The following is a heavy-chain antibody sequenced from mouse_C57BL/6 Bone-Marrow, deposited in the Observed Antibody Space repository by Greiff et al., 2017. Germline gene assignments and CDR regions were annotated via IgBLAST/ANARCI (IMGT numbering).Heavy chain of an antibody. V-gene: IGHV1-55*01. CDR2: IYPGSGST. D-gene: IGHD2-4*01. J-gene: IGHJ3*01. Sequence: VQLQQPGAELVKPGASVKMSCKASGYTFTSYWITWVKQRPGQGLEWIGDIYPGSGSTNYNEKFKSKATLTVDTSSSTAYMQLSGLTSEDSAVYSCARSDYDYERFAYWGQGTLVTVSA. CDR3: ARSDYDYERFAY. CDR1: GYTFTSYW.